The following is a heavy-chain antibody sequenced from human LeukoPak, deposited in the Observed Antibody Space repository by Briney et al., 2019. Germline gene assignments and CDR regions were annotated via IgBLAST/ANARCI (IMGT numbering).Heavy chain of an antibody. D-gene: IGHD6-19*01. V-gene: IGHV4-30-2*01. CDR2: ISHSGST. Sequence: SQTLSLTCTVSGGSISSGGYYWSWIRQPPGKGLEWIGYISHSGSTYYNPSLKSRVTISVDTSKNQFSLQLSSVTAADTAVYYCARTTSSGWTWGWGQGTLVTVSS. J-gene: IGHJ4*02. CDR1: GGSISSGGYY. CDR3: ARTTSSGWTWG.